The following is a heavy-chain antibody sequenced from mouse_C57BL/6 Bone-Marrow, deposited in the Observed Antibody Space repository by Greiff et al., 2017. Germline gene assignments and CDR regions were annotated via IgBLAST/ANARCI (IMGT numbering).Heavy chain of an antibody. CDR3: AREHYGSSPDV. J-gene: IGHJ1*03. CDR1: GFTFSSYA. CDR2: ISDGGSYT. Sequence: EVKLVESGGGLVKPAGSLKLSCAASGFTFSSYAMSWVRQTPEKRLEWVATISDGGSYTYYPDNVKGRFTISRDNAKNNLYLQMSHLKSEDTAMYYCAREHYGSSPDVWGTGTTVTVSS. V-gene: IGHV5-4*01. D-gene: IGHD1-1*01.